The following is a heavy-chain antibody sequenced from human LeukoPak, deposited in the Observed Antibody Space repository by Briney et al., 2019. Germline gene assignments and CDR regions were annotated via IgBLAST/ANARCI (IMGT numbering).Heavy chain of an antibody. J-gene: IGHJ3*02. V-gene: IGHV4-59*01. D-gene: IGHD2-2*01. CDR3: AMAVVPAAWDAFDI. CDR1: GGSISSYY. CDR2: IYYSGST. Sequence: PSETLCLTCTVSGGSISSYYWSWIRQPPGKGLEWIGYIYYSGSTNYNPSLKSRVTISVDTSKNQFSLKLSSVTAADTAVYYCAMAVVPAAWDAFDIWGQGTMVTVSS.